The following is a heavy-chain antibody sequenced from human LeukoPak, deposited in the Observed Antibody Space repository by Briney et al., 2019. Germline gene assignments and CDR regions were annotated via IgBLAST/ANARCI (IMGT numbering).Heavy chain of an antibody. CDR1: GYSSNTYW. V-gene: IGHV5-51*01. CDR3: ASTPRYSGSYGSSSDY. J-gene: IGHJ4*02. CDR2: IYPGDSDT. Sequence: GESLKISCKGSGYSSNTYWIGWVRQMPGKGLEWMGIIYPGDSDTRYSPSFQGQVTISADKSISTAYLQWSSLKASDTAMYYCASTPRYSGSYGSSSDYWGQGTLVTVSS. D-gene: IGHD1-26*01.